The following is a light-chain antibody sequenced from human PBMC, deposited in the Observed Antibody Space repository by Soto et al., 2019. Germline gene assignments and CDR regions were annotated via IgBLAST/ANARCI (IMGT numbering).Light chain of an antibody. J-gene: IGLJ1*01. CDR2: VVS. CDR3: ASYTTSDTPFL. CDR1: SSDVGTYNY. Sequence: QSALTQPASVSGCPGQSITISCTGTSSDVGTYNYVSWYQQHPDKAPKLIIYVVSNRPSGVSNRFSGSKSGNTASLTISGLQAEDEADYYCASYTTSDTPFLFGTGTKLTVL. V-gene: IGLV2-14*01.